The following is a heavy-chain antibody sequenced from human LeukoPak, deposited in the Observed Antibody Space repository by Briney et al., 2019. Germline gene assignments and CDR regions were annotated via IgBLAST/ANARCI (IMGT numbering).Heavy chain of an antibody. J-gene: IGHJ4*02. CDR1: GFTFRSYV. CDR3: ANEGGTMLRGDLDY. CDR2: ISGWRGST. V-gene: IGHV3-23*01. Sequence: PGGALRLSCAASGFTFRSYVGTWVRQAPGKGLEWVSAISGWRGSTYYADSVRGRFTISRDNSKNTLYLQMNSLRAEDTAVYYCANEGGTMLRGDLDYWGQGTLVTVSS. D-gene: IGHD3-10*01.